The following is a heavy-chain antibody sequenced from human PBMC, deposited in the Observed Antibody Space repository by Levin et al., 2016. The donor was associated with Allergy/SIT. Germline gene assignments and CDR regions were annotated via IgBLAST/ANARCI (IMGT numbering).Heavy chain of an antibody. CDR3: ARDTSDPTYYYDSSGYYARGFDY. CDR1: GGTFSSYA. V-gene: IGHV1-69*13. J-gene: IGHJ4*02. D-gene: IGHD3-22*01. CDR2: IIPIFGTA. Sequence: SVKVSCKASGGTFSSYAISWVRQAPGQGLEWMGGIIPIFGTANYAQKFQGRVTITADESTSTAYMELSSLRSEDTAVYYCARDTSDPTYYYDSSGYYARGFDYWGQGTLVTVSS.